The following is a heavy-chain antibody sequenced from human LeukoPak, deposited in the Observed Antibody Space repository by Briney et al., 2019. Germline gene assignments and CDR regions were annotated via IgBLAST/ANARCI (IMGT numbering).Heavy chain of an antibody. D-gene: IGHD3-16*02. CDR1: GGSFSGYY. V-gene: IGHV4-34*01. J-gene: IGHJ4*02. Sequence: PSETLSLTCAVYGGSFSGYYWSWIRQPPGKGLEWIGEINHSGSTNYNPSLKSRVTISVDTSKNQFSLKLSSVTAADTAVYYCARVSYDYVWGSYRTYYFDYWGQGTLVTVSS. CDR2: INHSGST. CDR3: ARVSYDYVWGSYRTYYFDY.